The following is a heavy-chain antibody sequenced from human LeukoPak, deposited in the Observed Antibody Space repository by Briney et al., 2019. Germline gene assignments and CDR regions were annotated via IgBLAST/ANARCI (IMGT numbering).Heavy chain of an antibody. Sequence: SVKVSCKASGGTFSSYAISWVRQAPGQGLEWMGGIIPIFGTANYAQKFQGRVTITTDESTSTAYMELSSLRSEDTAVYYCARVPSPYYDSSGYFDYWGQGTLVTVSS. D-gene: IGHD3-22*01. CDR2: IIPIFGTA. CDR3: ARVPSPYYDSSGYFDY. J-gene: IGHJ4*02. V-gene: IGHV1-69*05. CDR1: GGTFSSYA.